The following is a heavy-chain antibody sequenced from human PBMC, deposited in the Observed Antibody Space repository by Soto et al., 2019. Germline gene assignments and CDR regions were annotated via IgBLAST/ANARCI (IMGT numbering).Heavy chain of an antibody. CDR2: IYHSGSA. CDR1: GGSISSGGYS. Sequence: QLQLQESGSGLVKPSQTLSLTCAVSGGSISSGGYSWSWIRQPPGKGLELIGNIYHSGSAYYNPSLKSRVTISVDRSKNQFSPKLSSVTAADTALYYCAGGTGVARNYWCQGTLVTVSS. D-gene: IGHD1-26*01. V-gene: IGHV4-30-2*01. J-gene: IGHJ4*02. CDR3: AGGTGVARNY.